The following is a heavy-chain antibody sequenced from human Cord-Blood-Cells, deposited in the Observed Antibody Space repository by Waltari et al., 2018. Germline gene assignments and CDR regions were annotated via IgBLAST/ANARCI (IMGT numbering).Heavy chain of an antibody. CDR3: ARSSWDILTGYDAFDI. V-gene: IGHV3-33*01. CDR2: IWYDESNK. D-gene: IGHD3-9*01. J-gene: IGHJ3*02. CDR1: GFTFSSYG. Sequence: QVQLVESGGGVVQPGRSLRLSCAESGFTFSSYGMHRVRQAPGKGLGWVAVIWYDESNKYYAVAVKARFTSSRDNSKNTLYLQMNSLRAEDTAVYYCARSSWDILTGYDAFDIWGQGTMVTFSS.